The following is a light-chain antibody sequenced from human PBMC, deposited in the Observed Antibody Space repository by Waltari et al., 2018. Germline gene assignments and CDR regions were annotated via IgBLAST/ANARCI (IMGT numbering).Light chain of an antibody. CDR3: SSYTSSSTRV. V-gene: IGLV2-14*03. J-gene: IGLJ1*01. CDR1: SSDVGGYNF. CDR2: DVP. Sequence: QSALTQPASVSGPPGQSISISCTGSSSDVGGYNFVSWYQQHPGKAPQLMIYDVPNGPSVVSNRSSGSKAGNPASLTISGLQAEDEADYFCSSYTSSSTRVFGTGTKVTVL.